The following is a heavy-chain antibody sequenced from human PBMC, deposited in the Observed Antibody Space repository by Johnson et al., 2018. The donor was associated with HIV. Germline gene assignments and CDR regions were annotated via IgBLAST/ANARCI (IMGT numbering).Heavy chain of an antibody. D-gene: IGHD3-10*01. CDR1: GFTVSSNY. CDR3: ARGGMWFGGYDAFDI. Sequence: VQLVESGGGLVQPGGSLRLSCAASGFTVSSNYMSWVRQAPGKGLEWVSVIYSGGSTYYADSVKGRFTISRDNSKNTLYRQMNSLRPEDTAVYYCARGGMWFGGYDAFDIWGQGTMVTVSS. V-gene: IGHV3-66*01. CDR2: IYSGGST. J-gene: IGHJ3*02.